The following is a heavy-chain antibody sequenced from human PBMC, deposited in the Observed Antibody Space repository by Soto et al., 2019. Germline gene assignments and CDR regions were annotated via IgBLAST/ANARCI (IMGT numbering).Heavy chain of an antibody. Sequence: PSETLSLTCAVYGGSFSGYYWSWIRQPPGKGLEWIGEIKHSGSTNYNPSLKSRVTISVDTSKNQFSLKLSSVTAADTAVYYCARGRYCSSTSCNLFRRWLVECWFDPWGQGTLVTVSS. J-gene: IGHJ5*02. D-gene: IGHD2-2*01. CDR2: IKHSGST. CDR1: GGSFSGYY. V-gene: IGHV4-34*01. CDR3: ARGRYCSSTSCNLFRRWLVECWFDP.